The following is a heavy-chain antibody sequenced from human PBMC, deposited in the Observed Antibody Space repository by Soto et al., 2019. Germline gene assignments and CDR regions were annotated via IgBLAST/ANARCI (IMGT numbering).Heavy chain of an antibody. D-gene: IGHD3-10*01. CDR1: GFTFSNAW. V-gene: IGHV3-15*07. CDR3: TTDSEGYYGSGSTQNYYYGMDV. J-gene: IGHJ6*02. CDR2: IKSKTDGGTT. Sequence: EVQLVESGGGLVKPGGSLRLSCAASGFTFSNAWMNWVRQAPGKGLEWVGRIKSKTDGGTTDYAAPVKGRFTISRDDSKNTLYLQMNSLKTEDTAVYYCTTDSEGYYGSGSTQNYYYGMDVWGQGTTVTVSS.